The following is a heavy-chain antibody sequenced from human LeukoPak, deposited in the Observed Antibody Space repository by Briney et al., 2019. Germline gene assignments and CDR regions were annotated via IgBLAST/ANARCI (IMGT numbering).Heavy chain of an antibody. V-gene: IGHV3-9*03. Sequence: GRSLRLSCAASGFTFDDYAMHWVRQAPGKGLEWVSGISWNSGSIGYADSVKGRFTISRDNAKNSLYLQMNSLRAEDMALYYCAKDKESDYYDSSGAFDIWGQGTMVTVSS. CDR3: AKDKESDYYDSSGAFDI. CDR2: ISWNSGSI. CDR1: GFTFDDYA. J-gene: IGHJ3*02. D-gene: IGHD3-22*01.